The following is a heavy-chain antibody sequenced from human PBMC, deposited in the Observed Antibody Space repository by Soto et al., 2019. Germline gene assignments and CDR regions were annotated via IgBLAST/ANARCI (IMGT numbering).Heavy chain of an antibody. V-gene: IGHV3-21*01. CDR1: GFTFSSYS. CDR2: ISSSRGYT. J-gene: IGHJ4*02. D-gene: IGHD2-15*01. CDR3: ARGRSLNTNMDY. Sequence: EVQLVESGGGLVKPGGSLRLSCAASGFTFSSYSMNWVRQAPGKGLEWVSSISSSRGYTSYADSVKGRFTISRDNAKNSLYLQIDRLRAEDTAVYYCARGRSLNTNMDYWGQGALVTVSS.